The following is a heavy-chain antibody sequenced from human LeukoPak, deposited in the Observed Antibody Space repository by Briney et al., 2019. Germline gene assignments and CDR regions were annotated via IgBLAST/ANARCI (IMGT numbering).Heavy chain of an antibody. V-gene: IGHV3-21*01. D-gene: IGHD7-27*01. CDR1: GFTFSVYT. Sequence: PGGSLRLSRAASGFTFSVYTMNWVRQAPGKGLEWVSSISSDSIYIYYADSLRGRFTISRDNAENSLYLQMNSLRAEDTAVYFCARGSMGNFDYWGQGTLVTASS. CDR2: ISSDSIYI. CDR3: ARGSMGNFDY. J-gene: IGHJ4*02.